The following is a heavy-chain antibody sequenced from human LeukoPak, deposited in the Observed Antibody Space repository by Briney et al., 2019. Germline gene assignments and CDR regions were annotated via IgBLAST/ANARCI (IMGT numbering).Heavy chain of an antibody. CDR1: GFTFSSYA. V-gene: IGHV3-23*01. CDR3: AKDGLRVVVNHGGFDY. Sequence: GGSLRLSCAASGFTFSSYAMSWVRQAPGKGLEWVSAISGSGGSTYYADSVKGRFIISRDNSKNTLYLQMNSLRAEDTAVYYCAKDGLRVVVNHGGFDYWGQGTLVTVSS. CDR2: ISGSGGST. D-gene: IGHD3-22*01. J-gene: IGHJ4*02.